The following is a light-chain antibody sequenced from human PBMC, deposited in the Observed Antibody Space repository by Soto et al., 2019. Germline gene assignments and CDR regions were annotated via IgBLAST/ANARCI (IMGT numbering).Light chain of an antibody. Sequence: DIQMTQSPSTLSASVGDRVTITCRASQSIGSWLAWYQQKPGKAPNLLIYKASSLESGVPSRFSGSESGTEFTLIISSLQPDDFATYYCQQYHSYPLTFGGGTKVEIK. CDR1: QSIGSW. CDR2: KAS. J-gene: IGKJ4*01. V-gene: IGKV1-5*03. CDR3: QQYHSYPLT.